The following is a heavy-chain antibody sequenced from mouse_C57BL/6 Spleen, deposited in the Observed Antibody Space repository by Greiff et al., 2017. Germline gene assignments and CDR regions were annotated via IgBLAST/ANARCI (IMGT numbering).Heavy chain of an antibody. V-gene: IGHV1-26*01. CDR3: ARPSYYKFAY. D-gene: IGHD2-12*01. J-gene: IGHJ3*01. CDR2: INPNNGGT. CDR1: GYTFTDYY. Sequence: EVQLQQSGPELVKPGASVKISCKASGYTFTDYYMNWVKQSHGKSLEWIGDINPNNGGTSYNQKFKGKATLTVDKSSSTAYMELRSLTSEDSAVXYCARPSYYKFAYWGQGTLVTVSA.